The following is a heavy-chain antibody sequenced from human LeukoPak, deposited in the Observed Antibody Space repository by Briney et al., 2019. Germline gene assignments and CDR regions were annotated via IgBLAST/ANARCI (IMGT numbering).Heavy chain of an antibody. V-gene: IGHV3-33*01. CDR1: GFTFSSYG. J-gene: IGHJ6*02. CDR3: ARDQTYYDILTAGMDV. Sequence: GGSLRLSCAASGFTFSSYGMHWVRQAPGKGLEWVAVIWYDGSNKYYADSVKGRFTISGDNSKNTLYLQMNSLRAEDTAVYYCARDQTYYDILTAGMDVWGQGTTVTVSS. D-gene: IGHD3-9*01. CDR2: IWYDGSNK.